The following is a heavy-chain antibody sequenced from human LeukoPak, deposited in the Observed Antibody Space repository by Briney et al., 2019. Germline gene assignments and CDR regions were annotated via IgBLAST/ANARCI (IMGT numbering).Heavy chain of an antibody. CDR3: AKDAQRGFDYSNSLEY. CDR1: GFTYSHYG. J-gene: IGHJ4*02. CDR2: IWSDATEK. Sequence: GGSLRLSCAASGFTYSHYGMHWVRQAPGKGLEWVAVIWSDATEKYYGDAVKGRFTISRDNSRNTLYLQMNSLRVEYTAVYYCAKDAQRGFDYSNSLEYWGQGTLVTVSS. V-gene: IGHV3-33*06. D-gene: IGHD4-11*01.